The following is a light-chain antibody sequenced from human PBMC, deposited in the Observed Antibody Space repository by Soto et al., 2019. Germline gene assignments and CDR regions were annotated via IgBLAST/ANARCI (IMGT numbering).Light chain of an antibody. CDR3: QQYNDRPPGT. J-gene: IGKJ1*01. CDR2: GAS. V-gene: IGKV3-15*01. CDR1: QSISSD. Sequence: EIVMTQSPDTLSVSPGERATLSCRASQSISSDLAWYQKKPGQAPRLLIYGASTRATGIPGRFSGSGSGTEFTLTISSLQSEDFAVYYCQQYNDRPPGTFGQGTKVDIK.